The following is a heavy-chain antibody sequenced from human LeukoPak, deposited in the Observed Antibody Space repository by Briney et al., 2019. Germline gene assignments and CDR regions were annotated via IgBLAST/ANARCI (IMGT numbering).Heavy chain of an antibody. CDR2: ISAYNGNT. CDR1: GYTFTSYG. V-gene: IGHV1-18*01. J-gene: IGHJ4*02. Sequence: GASVKVSCKASGYTFTSYGISWVRQAPGQGLEWMGWISAYNGNTNYAQKLQGRVTMTTDTSTSTAYMELRSLRSDDTAVYYCARGPIAYCGGDCLPDYWGQGTLVTVSS. D-gene: IGHD2-21*02. CDR3: ARGPIAYCGGDCLPDY.